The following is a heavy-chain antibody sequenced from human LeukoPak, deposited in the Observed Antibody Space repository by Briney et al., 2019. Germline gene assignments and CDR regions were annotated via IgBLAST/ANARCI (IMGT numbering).Heavy chain of an antibody. CDR3: ARAHRSNGDPNWFDP. CDR2: IYYSGST. J-gene: IGHJ5*02. D-gene: IGHD7-27*01. CDR1: GGSVSSYY. V-gene: IGHV4-59*02. Sequence: SETLSLTCTVSGGSVSSYYWSWIRQPPGKGLEWIGYIYYSGSTNYNPSLKSRVTISVDTSKNQFSLKLSSVTAADTAVYYCARAHRSNGDPNWFDPWGQGTLVTVSS.